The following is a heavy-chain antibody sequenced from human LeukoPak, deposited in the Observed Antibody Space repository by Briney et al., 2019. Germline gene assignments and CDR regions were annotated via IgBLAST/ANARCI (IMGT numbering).Heavy chain of an antibody. D-gene: IGHD3-3*01. J-gene: IGHJ6*02. CDR1: GGSISSSSYY. CDR3: AREGYYDFWSGPRDGMDV. CDR2: TYYSGST. V-gene: IGHV4-39*02. Sequence: SETLSLTCTVSGGSISSSSYYWGWIRQPPGKGLEWIGSTYYSGSTYYNPSLKSRVTISVDTSKNQFSLKLSSVTAADTAVYYCAREGYYDFWSGPRDGMDVWGQGTTVTVSS.